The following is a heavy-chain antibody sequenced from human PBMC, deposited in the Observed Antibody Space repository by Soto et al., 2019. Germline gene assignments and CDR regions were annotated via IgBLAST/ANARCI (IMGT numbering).Heavy chain of an antibody. CDR1: GGSVSSGSYY. V-gene: IGHV4-61*01. Sequence: PSETLSLTCTVSGGSVSSGSYYWSWIRQPPGKGLEWIGYIYYSGSTNYNSSLKSRVTISVDTSKNQFSLKLTSVTDADTAVYYCARDRGYYDSSGYLKAFDIWGQGTMVTVSS. CDR3: ARDRGYYDSSGYLKAFDI. J-gene: IGHJ3*02. D-gene: IGHD3-22*01. CDR2: IYYSGST.